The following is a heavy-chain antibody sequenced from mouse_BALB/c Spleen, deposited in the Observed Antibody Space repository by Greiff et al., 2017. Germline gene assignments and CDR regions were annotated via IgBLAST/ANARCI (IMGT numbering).Heavy chain of an antibody. J-gene: IGHJ2*01. D-gene: IGHD2-2*01. CDR1: GFNIKDYY. Sequence: VHVKQSGAELVRSGASVKLSCTASGFNIKDYYMHWVKQRPEQGLEWIGWIDPENGDTEYAPKFQGKATMTADTSSNTAYLQLSSLTSEDTAVYYCNARRGYDAVDYWGQGTTLTVSS. V-gene: IGHV14-4*02. CDR2: IDPENGDT. CDR3: NARRGYDAVDY.